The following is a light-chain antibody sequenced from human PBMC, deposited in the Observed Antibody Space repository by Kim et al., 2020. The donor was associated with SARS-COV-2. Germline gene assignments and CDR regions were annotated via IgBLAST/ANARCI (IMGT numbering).Light chain of an antibody. J-gene: IGLJ2*01. V-gene: IGLV3-1*01. CDR3: QAWDSSTAV. CDR2: QDS. CDR1: KLGDKY. Sequence: SGSQGQTASITCSGDKLGDKYACWYQQKPGQSPVLVNYQDSKRPSGIPERFSGSNSGNTATLTISGTQAMDEADYYCQAWDSSTAVFGGGTQLTVL.